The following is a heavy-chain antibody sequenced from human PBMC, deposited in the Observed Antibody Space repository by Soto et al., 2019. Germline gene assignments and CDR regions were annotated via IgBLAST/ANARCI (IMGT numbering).Heavy chain of an antibody. J-gene: IGHJ3*02. Sequence: QVQLVESGGGVVQPGRSLRLSCAASGFTFSSYGMHWVRQAPGKGLEWVAVITYDGSNKYYADFVKGRFTISRDNSKNSLYLQMNSLRAEATAVYYCAIVPSSSRSGSYYTPTHDAFDIWGQGTLVTVSS. V-gene: IGHV3-30*03. CDR2: ITYDGSNK. D-gene: IGHD3-10*01. CDR1: GFTFSSYG. CDR3: AIVPSSSRSGSYYTPTHDAFDI.